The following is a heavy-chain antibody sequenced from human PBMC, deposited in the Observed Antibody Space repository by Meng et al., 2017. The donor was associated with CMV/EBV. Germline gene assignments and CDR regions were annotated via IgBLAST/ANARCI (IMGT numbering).Heavy chain of an antibody. V-gene: IGHV1-2*02. CDR1: GYTFTGYY. D-gene: IGHD3-10*01. J-gene: IGHJ6*02. Sequence: ASVKVSCKASGYTFTGYYMHWVRQAPGQGLEWMGWINPNSGGTNHAQTFQGRVTMTRDTFISTAYIELSRLRSDDTAEYYCARDEKVRVRGVAYYYYYGMDVWGQGTTVTVSS. CDR2: INPNSGGT. CDR3: ARDEKVRVRGVAYYYYYGMDV.